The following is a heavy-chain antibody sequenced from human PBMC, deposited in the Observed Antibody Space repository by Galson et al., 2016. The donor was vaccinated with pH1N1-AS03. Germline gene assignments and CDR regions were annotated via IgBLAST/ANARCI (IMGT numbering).Heavy chain of an antibody. Sequence: WVRQCPGKGLEWVSGISGSGVTTYYADSVKGRFTLSRDNFKSTLHLQMSSLTGADTAIYFCVKGDNWDSPSMTFHYWGQGTLVTVSS. CDR2: ISGSGVTT. V-gene: IGHV3-23*01. CDR3: VKGDNWDSPSMTFHY. J-gene: IGHJ1*01. D-gene: IGHD5-24*01.